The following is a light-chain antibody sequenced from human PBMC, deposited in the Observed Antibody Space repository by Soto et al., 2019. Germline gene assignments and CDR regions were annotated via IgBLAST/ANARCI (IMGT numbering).Light chain of an antibody. CDR2: GAS. Sequence: EIVLTQSPGTLSLSPGERATLSCRASQSFSSTYLAWYQQKPGQAPRLLIYGASSRATGIPARFSGSGSGTEFTLTISSLQSEDFAVYYCQQYNYWPPITFGQGTRLEIK. CDR1: QSFSSTY. V-gene: IGKV3D-15*01. J-gene: IGKJ5*01. CDR3: QQYNYWPPIT.